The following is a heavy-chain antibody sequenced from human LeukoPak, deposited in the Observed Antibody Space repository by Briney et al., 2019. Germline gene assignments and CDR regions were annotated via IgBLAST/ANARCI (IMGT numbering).Heavy chain of an antibody. CDR3: ARDRNWKGDY. CDR2: ISSSSSYI. J-gene: IGHJ4*02. V-gene: IGHV3-21*01. CDR1: GFTFSSYS. Sequence: GGSLRLSCAASGFTFSSYSMNWVHQAPGKGLEWVSSISSSSSYIYYADSVKGRFTISRDNAKNSLYLQMNSLRAEDTAVYYCARDRNWKGDYWGQGTLVTVSS. D-gene: IGHD1-1*01.